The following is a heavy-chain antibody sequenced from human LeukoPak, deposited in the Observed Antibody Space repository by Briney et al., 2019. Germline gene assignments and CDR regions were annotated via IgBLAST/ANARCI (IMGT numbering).Heavy chain of an antibody. V-gene: IGHV1-46*01. CDR2: INPSGGST. CDR1: GYTFTSYY. J-gene: IGHJ4*02. CDR3: VKGRQWELPLDY. Sequence: ASVKVSCKASGYTFTSYYMHWVRQAPGQGLEWMGIINPSGGSTSYAQKFQGRVTMTRDTSTSTVYMELSSLRSEDTAVYYCVKGRQWELPLDYWGQGTLVTVSS. D-gene: IGHD1-26*01.